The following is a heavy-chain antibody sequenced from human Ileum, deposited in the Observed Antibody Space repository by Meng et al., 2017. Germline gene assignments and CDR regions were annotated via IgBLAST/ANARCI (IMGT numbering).Heavy chain of an antibody. CDR2: IHYSGSR. J-gene: IGHJ4*02. Sequence: QVPLQEPGPGLVRPSETLSLTCNVSGGSVSSASYYWSWIRQPPGKGLEWIGLIHYSGSRNYNPSLKSRVTMSVDTSKNQVSLRLTSVTAADTAVYYCARFYGSGTFEVHDYWGQGTLVTVSS. CDR1: GGSVSSASYY. V-gene: IGHV4-61*01. D-gene: IGHD3-10*01. CDR3: ARFYGSGTFEVHDY.